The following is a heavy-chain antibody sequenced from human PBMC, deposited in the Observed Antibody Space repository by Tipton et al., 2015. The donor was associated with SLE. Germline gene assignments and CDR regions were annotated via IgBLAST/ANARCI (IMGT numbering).Heavy chain of an antibody. J-gene: IGHJ4*02. CDR2: MNPKNGQT. CDR3: ASGTDLNY. Sequence: QLVQSGPEVKEPGAPVKVSCKSSGGTFSNFDINWVRQAAGQGLEWLAWMNPKNGQTGYAQKFEGRVTVTSDTSTSTTYVELRGLRSDDTAVYYCASGTDLNYWGQGTLVSVSS. CDR1: GGTFSNFD. D-gene: IGHD3-10*01. V-gene: IGHV1-8*02.